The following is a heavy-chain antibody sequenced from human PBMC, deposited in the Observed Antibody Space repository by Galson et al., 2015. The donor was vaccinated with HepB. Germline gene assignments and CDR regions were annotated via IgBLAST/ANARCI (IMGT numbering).Heavy chain of an antibody. CDR1: GGTFSSYA. CDR3: ARERQLG. V-gene: IGHV1-2*06. J-gene: IGHJ4*02. D-gene: IGHD3-16*01. Sequence: SVKVSCKASGGTFSSYAISWVRQAPGQGLEWMGRINPNSGGTNYAQKFQGRVTMTRDTSISTAYMELSRLRSDDTAVYYCARERQLGWGQGTLVTVSS. CDR2: INPNSGGT.